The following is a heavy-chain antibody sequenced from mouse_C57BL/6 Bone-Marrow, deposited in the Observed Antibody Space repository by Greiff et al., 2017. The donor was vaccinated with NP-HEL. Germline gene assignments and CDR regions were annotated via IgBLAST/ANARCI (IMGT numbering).Heavy chain of an antibody. Sequence: QVQLQQSGAELVKPGASVKISCKASGYAFSSYWMNWVKQRPGKGLEWIGQIYPGDGDTNYNGKFKGKATLTADKSSSTAYMQLSSLTSEDSAVYFCARWAYGSPYWDFDVWGTGTTVTVSS. CDR2: IYPGDGDT. CDR1: GYAFSSYW. V-gene: IGHV1-80*01. J-gene: IGHJ1*03. CDR3: ARWAYGSPYWDFDV. D-gene: IGHD1-1*01.